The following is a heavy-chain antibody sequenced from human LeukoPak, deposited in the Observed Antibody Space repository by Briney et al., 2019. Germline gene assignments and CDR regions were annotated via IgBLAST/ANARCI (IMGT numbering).Heavy chain of an antibody. Sequence: SGGSLRLSCAASGFTFSSYAMSWVRQAPGKGLEWVSGISGSGTSTDYADSVKGRFTISRDNSKNTLYLQMNSLRAEDTALYYCAKEPASCSCFDYWGQGTLVTVSS. CDR3: AKEPASCSCFDY. D-gene: IGHD3-10*02. V-gene: IGHV3-23*01. CDR1: GFTFSSYA. CDR2: ISGSGTST. J-gene: IGHJ4*02.